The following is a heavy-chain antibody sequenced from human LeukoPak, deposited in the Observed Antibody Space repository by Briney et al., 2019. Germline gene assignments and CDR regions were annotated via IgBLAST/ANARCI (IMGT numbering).Heavy chain of an antibody. CDR2: IYSADSP. CDR3: ARILLRAFDI. D-gene: IGHD3-10*01. Sequence: GGSLRLSCAASGFTVTSNYMSWVRQAPGKGLEWVSVIYSADSPYYADSVKGKFTISRDNSKDTLYLQMNSLRAEDTAVYYCARILLRAFDIWGQGTMVTVSS. CDR1: GFTVTSNY. V-gene: IGHV3-66*01. J-gene: IGHJ3*02.